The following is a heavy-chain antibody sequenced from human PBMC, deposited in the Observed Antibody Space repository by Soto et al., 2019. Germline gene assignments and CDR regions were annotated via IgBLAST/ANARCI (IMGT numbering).Heavy chain of an antibody. J-gene: IGHJ4*02. V-gene: IGHV5-51*01. CDR2: IYPGDSDT. D-gene: IGHD5-18*01. Sequence: GESLKIFCKGSGYSFTSDWIAWVRQMPGKGLEYMGIIYPGDSDTRYSPSFQGQVTISADKSISTAYLQWSSLKASDTAMYYCARRVYGCSYADWGQGTLVTVSS. CDR1: GYSFTSDW. CDR3: ARRVYGCSYAD.